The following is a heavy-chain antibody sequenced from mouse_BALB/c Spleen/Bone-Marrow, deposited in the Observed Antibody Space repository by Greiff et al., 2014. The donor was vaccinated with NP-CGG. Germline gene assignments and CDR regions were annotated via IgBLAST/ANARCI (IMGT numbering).Heavy chain of an antibody. J-gene: IGHJ2*01. CDR2: IYPSDNYT. D-gene: IGHD2-4*01. Sequence: VQLQQSGAELVRPGASVKLSCKASGYTFTNYWINWVKQRPGQGLEWIGNIYPSDNYTNYNQKFKDWATLTVDKSSSTAYMQLSSPTSEDSAVYYCAISGDMITAWVDYWGQGTTLTVSS. V-gene: IGHV1-69*02. CDR3: AISGDMITAWVDY. CDR1: GYTFTNYW.